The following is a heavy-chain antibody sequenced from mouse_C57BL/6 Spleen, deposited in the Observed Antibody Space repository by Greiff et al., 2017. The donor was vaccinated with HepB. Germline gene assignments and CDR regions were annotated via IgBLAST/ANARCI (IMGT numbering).Heavy chain of an antibody. Sequence: QVQLKQSGPGLVQPSQSLSITCTVSGFSLTSYGVHWVRQSPGKGLEWLGVIWSGGSTDYNAAFISRLSISKDNSKSQVFFKMNSLQADDTSIYYCARLTGTSFAYWGQGTLVTVSA. D-gene: IGHD4-1*01. CDR2: IWSGGST. CDR3: ARLTGTSFAY. J-gene: IGHJ3*01. CDR1: GFSLTSYG. V-gene: IGHV2-2*01.